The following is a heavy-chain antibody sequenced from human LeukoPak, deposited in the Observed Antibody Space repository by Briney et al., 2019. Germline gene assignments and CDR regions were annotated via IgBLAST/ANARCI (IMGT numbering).Heavy chain of an antibody. CDR1: GGTFSSYA. Sequence: SVKVSCKASGGTFSSYAISWVRQAPGQGLEWMGRIIPILGIANYAQKFQGRVTITADKSTSTAYMELSSLRSEDTAVYYCARDPRRASGRPTNSFDPWGQGTLVTVSS. D-gene: IGHD3-10*01. V-gene: IGHV1-69*04. CDR3: ARDPRRASGRPTNSFDP. CDR2: IIPILGIA. J-gene: IGHJ5*02.